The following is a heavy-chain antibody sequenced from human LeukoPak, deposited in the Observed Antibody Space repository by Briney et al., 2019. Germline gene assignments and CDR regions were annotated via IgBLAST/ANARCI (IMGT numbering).Heavy chain of an antibody. CDR3: ARDLGIVVVITTTELDSGFDP. V-gene: IGHV1-18*01. CDR2: ISAYNGNT. CDR1: GYTFTSYG. J-gene: IGHJ5*02. Sequence: ASVKVSCKASGYTFTSYGISWVRQAPGQGLEWMGWISAYNGNTNYAQKLQGRVTITTDTSTSTAYMELRSLRSDDTAVYYCARDLGIVVVITTTELDSGFDPWGQGTLVTVSS. D-gene: IGHD3-22*01.